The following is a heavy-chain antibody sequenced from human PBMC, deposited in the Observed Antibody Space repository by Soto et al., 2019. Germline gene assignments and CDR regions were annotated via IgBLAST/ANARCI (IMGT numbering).Heavy chain of an antibody. Sequence: QVQLVQSGAEVKKPGASVRVSCKASGYTFVTYGISWVRQAPGQGLEWMGWISNYNGNTKYAQKVQGRVTMTTDTSTSTAYIELRSLRSDDTAVYYCAIDLYDYGFFDFWGQGTLVTVSS. CDR1: GYTFVTYG. V-gene: IGHV1-18*01. J-gene: IGHJ4*02. D-gene: IGHD4-17*01. CDR3: AIDLYDYGFFDF. CDR2: ISNYNGNT.